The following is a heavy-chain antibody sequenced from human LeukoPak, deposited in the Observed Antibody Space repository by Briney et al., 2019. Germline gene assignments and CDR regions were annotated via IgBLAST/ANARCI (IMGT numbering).Heavy chain of an antibody. D-gene: IGHD3-22*01. CDR3: ASLKGLFDYCDY. CDR1: GFTFSSYG. CDR2: ISYDGSKK. J-gene: IGHJ4*02. Sequence: PGGSLRLSCAASGFTFSSYGIHWVRQAPGKGLEWVAVISYDGSKKYYADSVKGRFTISRDNSRNTLSLQMNSLRAEDTAVYYCASLKGLFDYCDYWGQGILVTVYS. V-gene: IGHV3-30*03.